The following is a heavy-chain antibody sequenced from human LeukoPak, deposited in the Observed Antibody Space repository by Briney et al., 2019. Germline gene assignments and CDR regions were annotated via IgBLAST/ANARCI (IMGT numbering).Heavy chain of an antibody. CDR3: ARVRPLRIAVAAKGNYYGMDV. Sequence: PSETLSLTCAVYGGSFSGYYWSWIRQPPGKGLEWIGEINHSGSTNYNPSLKSRVTISGDTSKNQFSLKLSSVTAADTAVYYCARVRPLRIAVAAKGNYYGMDVWGQGTTVTVSS. D-gene: IGHD6-19*01. V-gene: IGHV4-34*01. CDR2: INHSGST. J-gene: IGHJ6*02. CDR1: GGSFSGYY.